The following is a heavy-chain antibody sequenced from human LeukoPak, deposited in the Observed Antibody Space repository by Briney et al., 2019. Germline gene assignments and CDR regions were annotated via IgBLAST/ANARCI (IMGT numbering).Heavy chain of an antibody. CDR1: GYTFTGYY. CDR2: IIPIFGTA. D-gene: IGHD3-9*01. CDR3: ASSDFDWSMLGHYYYYMDV. J-gene: IGHJ6*03. V-gene: IGHV1-69*05. Sequence: SVKVSCKASGYTFTGYYMHWVRQAPGQGLEWMGRIIPIFGTANYAQKFQGRVTITTDESTSTAYMELSSLRSEDTAVYYCASSDFDWSMLGHYYYYMDVWGKGTTVTVSS.